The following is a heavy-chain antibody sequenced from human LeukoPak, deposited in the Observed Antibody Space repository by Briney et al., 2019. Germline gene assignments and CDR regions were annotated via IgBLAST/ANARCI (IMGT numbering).Heavy chain of an antibody. J-gene: IGHJ4*02. D-gene: IGHD6-13*01. CDR3: AASSSSWYEVDF. CDR2: ISAYNGNT. Sequence: ASVKVSCKASGYTFTSYGISWVRQAPGQGLEWMGWISAYNGNTNYAQKLQGRVTMTTDTSTSTAYMELRSLRSDDTAVYYCAASSSSWYEVDFWGQGTLDTVSS. CDR1: GYTFTSYG. V-gene: IGHV1-18*01.